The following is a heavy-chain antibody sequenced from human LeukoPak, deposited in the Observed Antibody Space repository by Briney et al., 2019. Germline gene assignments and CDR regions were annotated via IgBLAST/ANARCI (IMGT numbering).Heavy chain of an antibody. CDR1: KFAFNSYS. Sequence: GGSLRLSCVASKFAFNSYSMNWFRQAPGKGLEWVASITSESKYIFYGDSVKGRFTISRDNAENSLFLQMNSLRAEDTGVYYCARDEETVAGLNGFDLWGQGTLVTVSS. V-gene: IGHV3-21*01. J-gene: IGHJ4*02. CDR2: ITSESKYI. CDR3: ARDEETVAGLNGFDL. D-gene: IGHD6-19*01.